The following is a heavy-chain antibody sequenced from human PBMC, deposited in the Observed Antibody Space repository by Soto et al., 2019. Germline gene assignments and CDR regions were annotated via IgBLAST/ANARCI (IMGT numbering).Heavy chain of an antibody. Sequence: GASVKVSCKASGYTFTGYYMHWVRQAPGQGLEWMGWINPNSGGTNYAQKFQGWVTMTRDTSISTAYMELSRLRSDDTAVYYCARSTTHYYDSSVGIDYWGQGTLVTVSS. V-gene: IGHV1-2*04. J-gene: IGHJ4*02. D-gene: IGHD3-22*01. CDR1: GYTFTGYY. CDR3: ARSTTHYYDSSVGIDY. CDR2: INPNSGGT.